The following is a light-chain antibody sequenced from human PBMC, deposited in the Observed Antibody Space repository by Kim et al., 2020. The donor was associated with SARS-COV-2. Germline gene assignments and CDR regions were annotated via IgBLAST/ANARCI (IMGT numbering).Light chain of an antibody. CDR3: QQYNNWLWT. Sequence: SVAPGEKATLSSRARQSVSSNLAWYQQKPGQATRLLIYGASTRATGIPARFSGSGSGTEFTLTISSLQSEDFAGYYCQQYNNWLWTFGQGTKLEI. CDR1: QSVSSN. CDR2: GAS. V-gene: IGKV3-15*01. J-gene: IGKJ1*01.